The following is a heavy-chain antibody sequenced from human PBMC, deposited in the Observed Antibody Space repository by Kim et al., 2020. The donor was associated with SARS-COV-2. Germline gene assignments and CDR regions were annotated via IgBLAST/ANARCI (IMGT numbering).Heavy chain of an antibody. V-gene: IGHV4-59*11. D-gene: IGHD6-19*01. CDR3: ARIPDISGWPFDY. Sequence: SETLSLTCSVSGDSMNGHYWTWIRQPPGKGLEWIGYVYYSGRINYNPSLRSRLTISVDTSKNQFPLKLTSVSAADTAVYYCARIPDISGWPFDYWGQGTLVTVSS. CDR2: VYYSGRI. J-gene: IGHJ4*02. CDR1: GDSMNGHY.